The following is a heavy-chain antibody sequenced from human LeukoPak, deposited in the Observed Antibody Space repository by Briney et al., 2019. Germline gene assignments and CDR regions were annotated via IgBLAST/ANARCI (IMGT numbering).Heavy chain of an antibody. V-gene: IGHV3-21*01. D-gene: IGHD1-20*01. CDR3: ARSFLIGITEVYFDY. J-gene: IGHJ4*02. CDR1: GFTFSSYA. CDR2: ISSSSSYI. Sequence: GGSLRLSCAASGFTFSSYAMSWVRQAPGKGLEWVSSISSSSSYIYYADSVKGRFTISRDNAKNSLYLQMNSLRAEDTAVYYCARSFLIGITEVYFDYWGQGTLVTVSS.